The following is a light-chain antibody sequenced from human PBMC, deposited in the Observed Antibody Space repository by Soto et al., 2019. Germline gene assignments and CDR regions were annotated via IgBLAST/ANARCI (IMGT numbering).Light chain of an antibody. CDR1: QSISSW. J-gene: IGKJ1*01. V-gene: IGKV1-5*01. CDR3: QPYNSYWT. CDR2: DAS. Sequence: DIQMTQSPSTLSASVGDRVTITCRASQSISSWLAWYPQKPGKAPKLLIYDASSLESGVPSRFSGSGSGTEFTLTISSLQPDDFATYYCQPYNSYWTFGQVTKVDIK.